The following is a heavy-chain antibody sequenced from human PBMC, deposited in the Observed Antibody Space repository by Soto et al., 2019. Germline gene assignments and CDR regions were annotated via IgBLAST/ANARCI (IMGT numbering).Heavy chain of an antibody. CDR3: ASPPTYCSGGSCASRDWYFDL. CDR2: ISYDGSNK. D-gene: IGHD2-15*01. J-gene: IGHJ2*01. V-gene: IGHV3-30-3*01. Sequence: GGSLRRSCAASGFTFSRYAMHWVRQAPGKGLEWVAGISYDGSNKYYADSVKGRFTISRDSSKNTLYLQMNSLRAEDTAVYYCASPPTYCSGGSCASRDWYFDLWGRGTLFTVSS. CDR1: GFTFSRYA.